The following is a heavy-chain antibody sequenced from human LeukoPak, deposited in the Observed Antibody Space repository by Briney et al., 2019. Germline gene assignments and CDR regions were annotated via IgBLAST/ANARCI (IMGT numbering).Heavy chain of an antibody. J-gene: IGHJ4*02. D-gene: IGHD3-10*01. V-gene: IGHV3-23*01. CDR1: GFTFNTHA. Sequence: PGESLRLSCEASGFTFNTHAMSWVRQAPGKGLEWVASITSSGRTPFYTDSVRGRFIISRGNSKHTLYLQMNSLRGDDSAVYYCAKDRPIFYETSGSYYKMKGDFWGQGSLVTVSS. CDR3: AKDRPIFYETSGSYYKMKGDF. CDR2: ITSSGRTP.